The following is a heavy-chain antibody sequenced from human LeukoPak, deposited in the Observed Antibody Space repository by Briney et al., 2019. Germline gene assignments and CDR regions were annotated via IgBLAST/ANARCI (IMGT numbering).Heavy chain of an antibody. J-gene: IGHJ4*02. Sequence: PGGSLRLSCAASGFTFTSYGMHWVRQAPGKGLEWLALITYDGYYKYYSDSVKGRLTISSDTSKNTLYLQMNSRRAEDTAVYYCARDLSPVVRAAPMGYWGQGTLVTVSS. CDR2: ITYDGYYK. CDR1: GFTFTSYG. CDR3: ARDLSPVVRAAPMGY. V-gene: IGHV3-30*03. D-gene: IGHD3-10*01.